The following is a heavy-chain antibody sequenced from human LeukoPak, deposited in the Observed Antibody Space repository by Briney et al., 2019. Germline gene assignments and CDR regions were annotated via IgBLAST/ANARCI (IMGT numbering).Heavy chain of an antibody. Sequence: GGSLRLSCAASGFTFSSSTMNWVRRAPGKGLEWVASISSSSDYIYYADSVKGRFTISRDNAKNSLYLQMNSLRAEDTAVYYCVRIPNSANFPNWFDPWGQGTLVTVSS. V-gene: IGHV3-21*01. D-gene: IGHD4/OR15-4a*01. CDR2: ISSSSDYI. CDR1: GFTFSSST. J-gene: IGHJ5*02. CDR3: VRIPNSANFPNWFDP.